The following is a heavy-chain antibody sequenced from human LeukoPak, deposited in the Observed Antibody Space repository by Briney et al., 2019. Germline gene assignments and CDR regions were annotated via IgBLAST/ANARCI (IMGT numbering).Heavy chain of an antibody. CDR2: IYYSGGT. CDR3: ARETPGAGHFDY. CDR1: GGSISSSRFY. V-gene: IGHV4-61*01. D-gene: IGHD7-27*01. Sequence: SETLSLTCTVSGGSISSSRFYWMWIRQPPGKGLEWIGYIYYSGGTHYNPSLKSRVTMLVDTSKNQFSLKLTAVTAADTAVYYCARETPGAGHFDYWGQGSLVTVSS. J-gene: IGHJ4*02.